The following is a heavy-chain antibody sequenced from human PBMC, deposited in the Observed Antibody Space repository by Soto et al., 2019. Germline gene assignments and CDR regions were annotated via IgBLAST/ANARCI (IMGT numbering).Heavy chain of an antibody. CDR3: ARVPIVVVTEGNWFDP. CDR1: GGSISSGDYY. J-gene: IGHJ5*02. Sequence: QVQLQESGPGLVKPSQTLSLTCTVSGGSISSGDYYWSWIRQPPGKGLEWIGYIYYSGSTYYNPSLKSRVTISVDTSKNQFSLKLSSVTAADTAVYYCARVPIVVVTEGNWFDPWGQGTLVTVSS. CDR2: IYYSGST. V-gene: IGHV4-30-4*01. D-gene: IGHD3-22*01.